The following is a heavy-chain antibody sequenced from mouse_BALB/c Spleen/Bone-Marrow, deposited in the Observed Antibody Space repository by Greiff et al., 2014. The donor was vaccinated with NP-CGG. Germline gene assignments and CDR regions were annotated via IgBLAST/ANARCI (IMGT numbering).Heavy chain of an antibody. D-gene: IGHD2-3*01. V-gene: IGHV1S29*02. J-gene: IGHJ3*01. CDR1: GYTLTDYN. CDR2: IYPYNGGT. Sequence: EVQLQQSGPELVKPGASVKISCKASGYTLTDYNMHWVKQSHGKSLEWIGYIYPYNGGTVYKQKFKSKATLTVDNSSSTANMELRSLTSEDSAVYYCARGAAYGYYLGLAYWGQGTLVTVSA. CDR3: ARGAAYGYYLGLAY.